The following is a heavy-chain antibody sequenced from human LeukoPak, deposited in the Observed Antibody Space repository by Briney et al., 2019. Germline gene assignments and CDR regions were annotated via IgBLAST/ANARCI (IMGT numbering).Heavy chain of an antibody. Sequence: GGSLRLSCAASGFTVSSNYMSWVRQAPGKGLEWVSVIYSGGSTYYADSVKGRFTISRDNSKNTLYLQMNSLRAEDTAVYYCARDNYCDSSGYRHWRQGTLVTVSS. J-gene: IGHJ4*02. D-gene: IGHD3-22*01. CDR2: IYSGGST. CDR1: GFTVSSNY. V-gene: IGHV3-53*01. CDR3: ARDNYCDSSGYRH.